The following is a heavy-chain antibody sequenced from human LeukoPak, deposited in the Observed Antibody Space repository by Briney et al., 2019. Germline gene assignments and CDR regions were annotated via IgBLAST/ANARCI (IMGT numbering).Heavy chain of an antibody. Sequence: ASVKVSCKASGYTFTSYGISWVRQAPGQGLEWMGWISAYNGNTNYAQKLQGRVTMTTDTSTTTAHMELRSLRSDDTAVYYCAREYYGSGSYWFDPWGQGTLVTVSS. CDR2: ISAYNGNT. CDR3: AREYYGSGSYWFDP. J-gene: IGHJ5*02. CDR1: GYTFTSYG. D-gene: IGHD3-10*01. V-gene: IGHV1-18*01.